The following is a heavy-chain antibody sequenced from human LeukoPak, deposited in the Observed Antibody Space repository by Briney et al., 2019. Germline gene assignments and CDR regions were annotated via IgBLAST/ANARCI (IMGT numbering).Heavy chain of an antibody. V-gene: IGHV4-59*08. Sequence: PSETLSLTCNVSGGSIRSYYWSWIRQPPGKGLEWIGSDYYSGSTNYNPSLKSRVTISVDTSKNQFSLKLSSVTAADTAVYYCARRSDWFDPWGQGTLVTVSS. CDR2: DYYSGST. CDR3: ARRSDWFDP. J-gene: IGHJ5*02. CDR1: GGSIRSYY.